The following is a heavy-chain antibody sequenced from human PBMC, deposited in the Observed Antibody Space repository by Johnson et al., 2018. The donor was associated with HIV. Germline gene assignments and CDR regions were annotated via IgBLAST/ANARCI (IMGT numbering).Heavy chain of an antibody. D-gene: IGHD6-6*01. J-gene: IGHJ3*01. Sequence: VQLVESGGGLVQPGGSLKLSCAASRFTFSSYAMHWVRQAPGKGLEWVANIKQDGSEKYYADSVKGRFTISRDNSKNTLYLQMNSLRAEDTAVYYCAKDLSSSSLWGQGTMVTVSS. CDR2: IKQDGSEK. CDR3: AKDLSSSSL. V-gene: IGHV3-7*01. CDR1: RFTFSSYA.